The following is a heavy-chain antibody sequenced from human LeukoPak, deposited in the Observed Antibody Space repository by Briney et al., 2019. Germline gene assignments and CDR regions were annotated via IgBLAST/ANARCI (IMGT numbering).Heavy chain of an antibody. D-gene: IGHD3-3*01. CDR3: ATYYDFWSGYYPFDY. Sequence: ASVKVSCKASGYTFTGYYMHWVRQAPGQGLEWMGRINPNSGGTNYAQKFQGRVTMTRDTSISTAYMELSRLRSDDTAVYYCATYYDFWSGYYPFDYWGQGTLVTVSS. CDR2: INPNSGGT. V-gene: IGHV1-2*06. J-gene: IGHJ4*02. CDR1: GYTFTGYY.